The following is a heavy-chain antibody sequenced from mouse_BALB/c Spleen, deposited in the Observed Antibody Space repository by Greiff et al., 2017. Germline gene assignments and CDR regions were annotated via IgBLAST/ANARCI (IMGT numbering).Heavy chain of an antibody. D-gene: IGHD4-1*01. CDR2: IDPANGNT. J-gene: IGHJ1*01. CDR1: GFNIKDTY. CDR3: ARTGTYRYFDV. Sequence: EVKLMESGAELVKPGASVKLSCTASGFNIKDTYMHWVKQRPEQGLEWIGRIDPANGNTKYDPKFQGKATITADTSSNTAYLQLSSLTSEDTAVYYCARTGTYRYFDVWGAGTTVTVSS. V-gene: IGHV14-3*02.